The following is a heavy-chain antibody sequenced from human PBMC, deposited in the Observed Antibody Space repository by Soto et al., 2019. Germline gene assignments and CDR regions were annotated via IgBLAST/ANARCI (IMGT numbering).Heavy chain of an antibody. Sequence: VASVKVSCKVSGYTLTELSMHWVRQAPGKGLEWMGGFDPEDGETIYAQKFQGRVTMTEDTSTDTAYMELSSLRSEDTAVYYCAATSSGYDYLFHWGQGTLVTVSS. CDR3: AATSSGYDYLFH. D-gene: IGHD5-12*01. J-gene: IGHJ4*02. V-gene: IGHV1-24*01. CDR2: FDPEDGET. CDR1: GYTLTELS.